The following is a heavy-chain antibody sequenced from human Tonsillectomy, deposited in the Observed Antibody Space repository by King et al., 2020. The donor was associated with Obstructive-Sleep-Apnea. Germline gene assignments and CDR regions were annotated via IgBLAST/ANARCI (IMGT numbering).Heavy chain of an antibody. V-gene: IGHV4-34*01. J-gene: IGHJ5*02. CDR1: GGSFSDYY. D-gene: IGHD6-13*01. CDR2: INHSGST. CDR3: ARGSGAAAVNWFDL. Sequence: VQLQQWGAGLLKSSETLSLTCAVFGGSFSDYYWSWIRQPPEKGLEWIAEINHSGSTNYNPSLRSRVTISGDTSKNQFSLKLNSVTAADTAVYYCARGSGAAAVNWFDLGRQGTLVSVSS.